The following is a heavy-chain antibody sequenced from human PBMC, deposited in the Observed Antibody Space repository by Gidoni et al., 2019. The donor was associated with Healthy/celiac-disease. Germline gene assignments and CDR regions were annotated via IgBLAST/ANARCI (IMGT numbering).Heavy chain of an antibody. V-gene: IGHV3-21*01. Sequence: EVQLVESGGGLVKPGGSLRLSCVASGFTFSSYSMNWVRQAPGKGLEWVSSISSSSSYIYYADSVKGRFTISRDNAKNSLYLQMNSLRAEDTAVYYCARDLYCSSTSCYTVGFGGFDPWGQGTLVTVSS. CDR1: GFTFSSYS. CDR3: ARDLYCSSTSCYTVGFGGFDP. J-gene: IGHJ5*02. CDR2: ISSSSSYI. D-gene: IGHD2-2*02.